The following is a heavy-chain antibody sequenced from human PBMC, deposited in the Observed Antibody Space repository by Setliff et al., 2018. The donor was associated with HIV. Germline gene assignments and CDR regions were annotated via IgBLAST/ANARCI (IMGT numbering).Heavy chain of an antibody. CDR3: ARVSRGGSSPGWFDP. CDR2: IYYSGGT. D-gene: IGHD6-6*01. CDR1: GGSISSSSHY. V-gene: IGHV4-39*07. J-gene: IGHJ5*02. Sequence: SETLSLTCTVSGGSISSSSHYWGWIRQPPGKGLEWIGSIYYSGGTYHNPSLKSRVTISVDTSKNQFSLKLSSVTAADTAVYYCARVSRGGSSPGWFDPWGQGTRVTVSS.